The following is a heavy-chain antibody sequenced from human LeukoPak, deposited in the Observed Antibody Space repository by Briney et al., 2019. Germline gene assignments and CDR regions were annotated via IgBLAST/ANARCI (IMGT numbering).Heavy chain of an antibody. J-gene: IGHJ6*02. CDR1: GFIFSSYG. CDR3: AKDRVRGVMYYYGMDV. Sequence: HPGGSLRLSCAASGFIFSSYGIHWVRQAPGKGLEWVAVISYDGNNKKYGDSVKGRFTISRDNSKNTLDLQMNSLRPEDTAVYYRAKDRVRGVMYYYGMDVWGRGTTVIVSS. D-gene: IGHD3-10*01. V-gene: IGHV3-30*18. CDR2: ISYDGNNK.